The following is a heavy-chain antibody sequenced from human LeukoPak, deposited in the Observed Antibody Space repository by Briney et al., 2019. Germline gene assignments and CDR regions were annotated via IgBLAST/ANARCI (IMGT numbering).Heavy chain of an antibody. J-gene: IGHJ2*01. CDR3: ARAPRLLTGFDI. CDR2: INPNSGGT. V-gene: IGHV1-2*02. CDR1: GYTFTGYY. D-gene: IGHD2-15*01. Sequence: ASVKVSCKASGYTFTGYYMHWVRQAPGQGLEWMGWINPNSGGTNYAQKFQGRVTMTRDTSISTAYMDLSRLRSDDTAVYYCARAPRLLTGFDIWGRGTLVTVSS.